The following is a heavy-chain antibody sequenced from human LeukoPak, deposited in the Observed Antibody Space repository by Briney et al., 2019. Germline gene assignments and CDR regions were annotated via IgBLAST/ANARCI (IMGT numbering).Heavy chain of an antibody. CDR2: VKSDGTAT. CDR3: VRKFATGD. D-gene: IGHD1-14*01. V-gene: IGHV3-74*01. J-gene: IGHJ4*02. Sequence: GGSLRLSCAASGFTFSSHLMHWVRQAQGTGLVWVSSVKSDGTATSYADSVKGRFTISRDNAKNTLYLQMNSLRVEDTAVYYCVRKFATGDWGQGTLVTVSS. CDR1: GFTFSSHL.